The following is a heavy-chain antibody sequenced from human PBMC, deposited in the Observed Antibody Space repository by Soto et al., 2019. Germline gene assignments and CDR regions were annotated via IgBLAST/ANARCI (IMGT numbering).Heavy chain of an antibody. CDR1: GGSISSGGYY. D-gene: IGHD2-21*02. Sequence: QVQLQESGPGLVKPSQTLSLTCTVSGGSISSGGYYWSWIRQHPGKGLEWIGYIYYSGSTYYNPSLKSRVTISVDTSKNQFSLKLSSVTAADTAVYYCAREPRGHSTTTIPDVWGQGTTVTVSS. J-gene: IGHJ6*02. CDR2: IYYSGST. V-gene: IGHV4-31*03. CDR3: AREPRGHSTTTIPDV.